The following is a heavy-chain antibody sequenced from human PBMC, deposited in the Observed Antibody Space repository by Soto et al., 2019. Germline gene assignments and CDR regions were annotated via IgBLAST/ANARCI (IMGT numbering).Heavy chain of an antibody. D-gene: IGHD6-19*01. Sequence: QVTLKESGPVLVKPTETLTLRCTVSGLSITDSEMGVSWIRQPPGQPLEWLAHIDSSGEKSYWTFLKSSLSISKDTSKSQIVLTMTNMDPADTATYYCARRHLAVAVSPWFDPWGQGIPVTVSS. CDR3: ARRHLAVAVSPWFDP. CDR1: GLSITDSEMG. CDR2: IDSSGEK. J-gene: IGHJ5*02. V-gene: IGHV2-26*01.